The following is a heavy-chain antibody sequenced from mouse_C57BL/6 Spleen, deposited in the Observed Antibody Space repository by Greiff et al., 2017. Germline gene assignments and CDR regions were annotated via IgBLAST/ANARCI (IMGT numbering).Heavy chain of an antibody. CDR2: ISSGGSYT. Sequence: EVQLQESGGDLVKPGGSLKLSCAASGFTFSSYGMSWVRQTPDKRLEWVATISSGGSYTYYPDSVKGRFTISRDNAKNTLYLQMSSLKSEDTAMYYCARHTEGITTDYFDYWGQGTTLTVSS. CDR3: ARHTEGITTDYFDY. CDR1: GFTFSSYG. J-gene: IGHJ2*01. D-gene: IGHD1-1*01. V-gene: IGHV5-6*01.